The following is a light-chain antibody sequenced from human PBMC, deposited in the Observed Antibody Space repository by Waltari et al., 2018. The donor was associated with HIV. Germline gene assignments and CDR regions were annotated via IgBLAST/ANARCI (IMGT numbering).Light chain of an antibody. CDR1: SSDVGGYNL. Sequence: QSALTQPASVSGSPGQSITISCTGTSSDVGGYNLVSWYQQHPGKVPKLMIYEVSKRPSGVCIRFSGSKSSNTASLTISGLQAEDEADYYCCAYAGSTTYVIFGGGTKLTVL. J-gene: IGLJ2*01. CDR3: CAYAGSTTYVI. V-gene: IGLV2-23*02. CDR2: EVS.